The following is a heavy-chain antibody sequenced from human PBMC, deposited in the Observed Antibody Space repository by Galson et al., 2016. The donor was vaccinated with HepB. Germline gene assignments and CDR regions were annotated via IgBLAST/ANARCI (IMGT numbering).Heavy chain of an antibody. CDR1: GDSNSTTGYY. V-gene: IGHV4-39*01. D-gene: IGHD7-27*01. CDR3: ARHPRPGPNWYFDL. J-gene: IGHJ2*01. Sequence: SETLSLTCSVSGDSNSTTGYYWVWIRQPPGRGLEWIGSLYHSGTTYDNPSLKSQGTISVDTSKNQFSLKLSFVTAADTAVYYCARHPRPGPNWYFDLWGRGTLVTVSS. CDR2: LYHSGTT.